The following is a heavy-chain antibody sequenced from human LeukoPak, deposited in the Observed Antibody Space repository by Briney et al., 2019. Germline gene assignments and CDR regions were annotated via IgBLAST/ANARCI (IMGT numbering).Heavy chain of an antibody. CDR2: INPSGGST. D-gene: IGHD4-23*01. J-gene: IGHJ4*02. CDR1: GYTFTSNY. V-gene: IGHV1-46*01. Sequence: RASVKVSCKASGYTFTSNYMHWVRKPPGQGLEWMGIINPSGGSTSYAQKFQGRVTMTRDTSTSTVYMELSSLRSEDTAVYYCARDHYGGNSPSFDYWGQGTLVTVSS. CDR3: ARDHYGGNSPSFDY.